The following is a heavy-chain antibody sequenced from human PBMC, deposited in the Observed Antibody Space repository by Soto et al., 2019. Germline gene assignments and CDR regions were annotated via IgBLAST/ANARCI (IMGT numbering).Heavy chain of an antibody. CDR2: ISGSGDNI. CDR1: GFSFSDYY. CDR3: ARGACITCYYDDWFDT. J-gene: IGHJ5*02. Sequence: QVQLVESGGGLVKPGGSLRVSCAASGFSFSDYYMTWIRQAPGKGLEWVSYISGSGDNIHYADSVKGRFTSSRDNANNSLYLQMDSLRVEDTAVYYCARGACITCYYDDWFDTWGQGTLVTVSS. V-gene: IGHV3-11*01. D-gene: IGHD2-15*01.